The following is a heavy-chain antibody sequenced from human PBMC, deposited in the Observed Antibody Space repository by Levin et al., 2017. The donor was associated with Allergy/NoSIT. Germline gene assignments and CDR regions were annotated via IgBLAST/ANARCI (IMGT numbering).Heavy chain of an antibody. Sequence: GESLKISCAASGFTFSSYAMNWVRQAPGKGLEWVSAISGSGGSTYYADSVKGRFTISRDNSRNTLYLQMNSLRAEDTAVYYCAKVTGTRLVADAFDIWGQGTMVTVSS. J-gene: IGHJ3*02. CDR3: AKVTGTRLVADAFDI. D-gene: IGHD3-10*01. CDR2: ISGSGGST. CDR1: GFTFSSYA. V-gene: IGHV3-23*01.